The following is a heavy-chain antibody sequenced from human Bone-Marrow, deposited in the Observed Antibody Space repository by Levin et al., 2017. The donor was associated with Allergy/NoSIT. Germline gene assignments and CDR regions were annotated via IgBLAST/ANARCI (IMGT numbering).Heavy chain of an antibody. CDR1: GFTFSSYS. D-gene: IGHD3-9*01. Sequence: PGGSLRLSCAASGFTFSSYSMNWVRQAPGKGLEWVSSISSSSGYIYYADSVKGRFTISRDNAKNSLHLQMNSLRAEDTAVYYCARAYDIFTGYYYYFDYWGQGTLVTVSS. CDR3: ARAYDIFTGYYYYFDY. CDR2: ISSSSGYI. J-gene: IGHJ4*02. V-gene: IGHV3-21*06.